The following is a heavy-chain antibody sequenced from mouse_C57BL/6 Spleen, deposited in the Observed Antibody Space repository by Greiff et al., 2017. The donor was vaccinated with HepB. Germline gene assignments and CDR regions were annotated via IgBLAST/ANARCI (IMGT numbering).Heavy chain of an antibody. V-gene: IGHV5-16*01. Sequence: EVQLVESEGGLVQPGSSMKLSCTASGFTFSDYYMAWVRQVPEKGLEWVANINYDGSSTYYLDSLKSRFIISRDNAKNILYLQMSSLKSEDTATYYCARERYGSSYGYFDVWGTGTTVTVSS. CDR2: INYDGSST. CDR3: ARERYGSSYGYFDV. D-gene: IGHD1-1*01. J-gene: IGHJ1*03. CDR1: GFTFSDYY.